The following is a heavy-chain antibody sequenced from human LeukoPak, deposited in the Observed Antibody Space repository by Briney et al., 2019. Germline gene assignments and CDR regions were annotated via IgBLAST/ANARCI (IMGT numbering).Heavy chain of an antibody. J-gene: IGHJ4*02. CDR2: INSDESST. CDR3: AKETKNGYDY. Sequence: PGGSLTLSCAASGSTFSSYWTHWDRQAPGNGLVRVSPINSDESSTRYADSVQGRFTISRDNAHSTVYLQMNSLRAEDTAVYYCAKETKNGYDYWGQGTLVTVSS. D-gene: IGHD5-24*01. V-gene: IGHV3-74*01. CDR1: GSTFSSYW.